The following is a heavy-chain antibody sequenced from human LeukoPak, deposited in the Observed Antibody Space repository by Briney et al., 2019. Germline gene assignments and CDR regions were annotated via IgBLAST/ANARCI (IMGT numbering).Heavy chain of an antibody. Sequence: GGSLRLSCAAPGFIFSSYSMNWVRQAPGKGLEWVSSISSSSSSYIDYADSVKGRFTISRDNAKNSLYLQMNSLRAGDTAVYYCAREYGGFDYWGQGTLVTVSS. J-gene: IGHJ4*02. CDR1: GFIFSSYS. CDR2: ISSSSSSYI. D-gene: IGHD4-23*01. V-gene: IGHV3-21*01. CDR3: AREYGGFDY.